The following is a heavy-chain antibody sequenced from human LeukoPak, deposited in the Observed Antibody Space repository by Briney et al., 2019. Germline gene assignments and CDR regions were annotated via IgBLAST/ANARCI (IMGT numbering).Heavy chain of an antibody. J-gene: IGHJ4*02. CDR3: AKAGHYYDSRNYFDY. V-gene: IGHV3-23*01. CDR2: ISGSGGST. CDR1: RFTFSSYA. D-gene: IGHD3-22*01. Sequence: GGSLRLSCAASRFTFSSYAMSWVRQAPGKGLEWVSAISGSGGSTYYADSVKGRFTISRDNSKNTLYLQMNSLRAEDTAVYYCAKAGHYYDSRNYFDYWGQGTLVTVSS.